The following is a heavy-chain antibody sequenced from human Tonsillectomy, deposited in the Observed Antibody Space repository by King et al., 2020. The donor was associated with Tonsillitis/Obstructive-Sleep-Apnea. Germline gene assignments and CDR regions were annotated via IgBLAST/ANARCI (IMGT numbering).Heavy chain of an antibody. CDR1: GYTFTNFV. Sequence: VQLVQSGSELKKPGASVKVSCKASGYTFTNFVINWVRQAPGQGLEWMGWINPNTGNPKYAQGFTGQFVFSLDTSVSTAYLQISSLKSEDTAVYYCARAHFGYYTSGWYPNNWFDPWGQGTLVTVSS. D-gene: IGHD6-19*01. J-gene: IGHJ5*02. CDR3: ARAHFGYYTSGWYPNNWFDP. CDR2: INPNTGNP. V-gene: IGHV7-4-1*02.